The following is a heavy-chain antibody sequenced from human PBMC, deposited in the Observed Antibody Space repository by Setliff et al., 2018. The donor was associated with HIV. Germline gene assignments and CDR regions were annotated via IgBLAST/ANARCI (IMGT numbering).Heavy chain of an antibody. CDR2: ISVYNGNT. CDR1: GYSFSSYG. D-gene: IGHD1-26*01. V-gene: IGHV1-18*01. CDR3: ARDLFTVPSREGYDY. Sequence: ASVKVSCKASGYSFSSYGVSWVRQAPGQGLEWMGWISVYNGNTNYAQKLQNRVTMTTDTSTSTAYMELRSLRSDDTAVYYCARDLFTVPSREGYDYWGRGTLVTV. J-gene: IGHJ4*02.